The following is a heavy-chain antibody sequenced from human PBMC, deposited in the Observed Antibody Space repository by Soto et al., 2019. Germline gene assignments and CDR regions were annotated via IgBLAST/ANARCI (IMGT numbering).Heavy chain of an antibody. CDR1: GFSLSTSGVG. CDR2: ISWDDDK. Sequence: QITLKESGPTLVKPTQTLTLTCTFSGFSLSTSGVGVGWIRQPPGQALEWLALISWDDDKRYSPSLKSRLTLTKDTSKNQVVLTMTNMDPVDTATYFCAHRGYDFLTGYYVLDYWGQGTLVTVSS. V-gene: IGHV2-5*02. CDR3: AHRGYDFLTGYYVLDY. D-gene: IGHD3-9*01. J-gene: IGHJ4*02.